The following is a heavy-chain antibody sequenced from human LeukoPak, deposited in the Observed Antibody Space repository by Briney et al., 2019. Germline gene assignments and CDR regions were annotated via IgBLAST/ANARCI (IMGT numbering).Heavy chain of an antibody. J-gene: IGHJ4*02. D-gene: IGHD1-26*01. V-gene: IGHV4-61*08. CDR3: ARQIVGATGADY. Sequence: SETLSLTCSVSGGSVTGGGYYWSWIRQPPGKGLEWIGYIYYSGSTNYNPSLKSRVTISVDTSKNQFSLKLSSVTAADTAVYYCARQIVGATGADYWGQGTLVTVSS. CDR1: GGSVTGGGYY. CDR2: IYYSGST.